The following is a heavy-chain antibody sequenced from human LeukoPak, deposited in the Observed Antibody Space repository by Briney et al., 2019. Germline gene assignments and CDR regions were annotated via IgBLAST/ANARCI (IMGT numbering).Heavy chain of an antibody. CDR1: GGSINSYY. CDR2: IYTRATT. D-gene: IGHD1-1*01. V-gene: IGHV4-4*09. Sequence: SETLSLTCTVSGGSINSYYWSWIRQPPGKGLEWIGYIYTRATTNYNPSLKSRLTISGDTSNNQLSLMLTSVTTADTAVYYCARHRGPWKYYMYVWGKGTTVTVSS. CDR3: ARHRGPWKYYMYV. J-gene: IGHJ6*03.